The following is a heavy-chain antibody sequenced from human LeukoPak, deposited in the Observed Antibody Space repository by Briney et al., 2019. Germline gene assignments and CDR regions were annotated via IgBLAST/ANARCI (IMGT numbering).Heavy chain of an antibody. CDR3: ARKDGYSSSWSFDY. Sequence: PGGSLRLSCAASGFTFSDYYMNWIRQAPGKGLEWVSSISSSGSTTNYADSAKGRFNISRDNAKNSLYLQLNSLRAEDTAVYYCARKDGYSSSWSFDYWGQGTLVTVSS. CDR2: ISSSGSTT. D-gene: IGHD6-13*01. J-gene: IGHJ4*02. CDR1: GFTFSDYY. V-gene: IGHV3-11*01.